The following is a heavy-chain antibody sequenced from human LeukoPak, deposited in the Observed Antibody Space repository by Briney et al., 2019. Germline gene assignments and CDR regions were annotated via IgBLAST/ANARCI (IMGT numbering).Heavy chain of an antibody. J-gene: IGHJ4*02. V-gene: IGHV1-18*01. Sequence: APVKVSCKASGYTFSSYVINWVRQAPGQGLEWMGRISPYNGNTNYAQKLQGRVTMTTDTSTSTAYMELRSLRSDDTAVYYCARDLYAGVLTYWGQGTLVTVSS. D-gene: IGHD2-21*02. CDR1: GYTFSSYV. CDR3: ARDLYAGVLTY. CDR2: ISPYNGNT.